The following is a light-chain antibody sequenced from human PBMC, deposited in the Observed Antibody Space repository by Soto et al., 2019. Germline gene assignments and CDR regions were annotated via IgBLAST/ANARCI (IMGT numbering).Light chain of an antibody. Sequence: EIVLTQSPGTLSLSPGERATLSCRASQSVSSSYLGWYQQKPGQAPRLLIYGASSRATGIPDRFSGSGSGTDFTLTISRLEPEDFAVYYCQQYGNSPLVTFGQGTRLEIK. CDR3: QQYGNSPLVT. V-gene: IGKV3-20*01. J-gene: IGKJ5*01. CDR1: QSVSSSY. CDR2: GAS.